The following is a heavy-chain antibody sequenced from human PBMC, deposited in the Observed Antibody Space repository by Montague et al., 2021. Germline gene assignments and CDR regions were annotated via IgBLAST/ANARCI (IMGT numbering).Heavy chain of an antibody. CDR2: IYYSGST. CDR3: ARVGATVTAPFDF. CDR1: GGSISSTAYY. D-gene: IGHD4-17*01. J-gene: IGHJ4*02. Sequence: TLSLTCAVSGGSISSTAYYWSWIRQHPGKDLEWIGYIYYSGSTYYNPSLKSRVTISVDTSQNQLSLNLNSVTAADTAVYYCARVGATVTAPFDFWGQGTLVTVSS. V-gene: IGHV4-31*11.